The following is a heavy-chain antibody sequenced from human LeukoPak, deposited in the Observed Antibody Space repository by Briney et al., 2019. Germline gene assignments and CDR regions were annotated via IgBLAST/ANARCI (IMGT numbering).Heavy chain of an antibody. J-gene: IGHJ4*02. V-gene: IGHV4-61*08. CDR1: GGSISSGGYY. Sequence: SQTLSLTCTVSGGSISSGGYYWSWIRQPPGKGLEWIGYIYYSGSTNYNPSLKSRVTISVDASKNQFSLKLSSVTAADTAVYYCARLRTNWSFDYWGQGTLVTVSS. D-gene: IGHD1-1*01. CDR2: IYYSGST. CDR3: ARLRTNWSFDY.